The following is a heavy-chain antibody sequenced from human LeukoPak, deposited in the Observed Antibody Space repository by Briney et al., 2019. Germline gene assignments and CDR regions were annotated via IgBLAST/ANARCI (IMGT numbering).Heavy chain of an antibody. J-gene: IGHJ4*02. D-gene: IGHD3-22*01. V-gene: IGHV4-34*01. CDR3: ARWDDSSGYYYFDY. CDR1: GGSFSGYY. Sequence: SETLSITCAVYGGSFSGYYWSWIRQPPGKGLEWIGEINHSGSTNYNPSLKSRVTISVDTSKNQFSLKLSSVTAADTAVYYCARWDDSSGYYYFDYWGQGTLVTVSS. CDR2: INHSGST.